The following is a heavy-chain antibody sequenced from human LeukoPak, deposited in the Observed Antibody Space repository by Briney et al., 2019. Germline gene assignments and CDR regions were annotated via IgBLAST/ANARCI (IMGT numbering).Heavy chain of an antibody. CDR2: IYYSGTT. Sequence: SETLSLTCTVSGGSISTYYWNWIRQPPGKGLEWIGYIYYSGTTNYNPSLKSRVTISVDTSKNQFSLKLSSVTAADTAVYYCAREYYDYVWGSYRTYFDYWGQGTLVTVSS. J-gene: IGHJ4*02. D-gene: IGHD3-16*02. CDR1: GGSISTYY. CDR3: AREYYDYVWGSYRTYFDY. V-gene: IGHV4-59*01.